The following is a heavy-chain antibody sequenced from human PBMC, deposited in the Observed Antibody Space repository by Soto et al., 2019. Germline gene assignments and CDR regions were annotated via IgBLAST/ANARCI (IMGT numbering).Heavy chain of an antibody. CDR3: ARYIRGPTVYFFDF. V-gene: IGHV3-23*01. J-gene: IGHJ4*02. CDR1: GFTFSSYA. Sequence: ALRLSCAASGFTFSSYAMTWVRQAPGKGLEWVSIVAYNGGDTYYADSVKGRFTISRDNSKDTVDLQMNGLRAEVTAVYYCARYIRGPTVYFFDFWGPGFLVTVSS. D-gene: IGHD1-1*01. CDR2: VAYNGGDT.